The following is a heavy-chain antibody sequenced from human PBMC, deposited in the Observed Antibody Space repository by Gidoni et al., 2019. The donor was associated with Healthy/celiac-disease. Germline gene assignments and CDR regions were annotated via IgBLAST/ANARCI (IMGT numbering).Heavy chain of an antibody. D-gene: IGHD3-22*01. J-gene: IGHJ4*02. CDR2: ISGSGGST. CDR1: GFTFSSDA. Sequence: EVQLLESGGGLVQPGGSLRLSCAASGFTFSSDAMSWVRQAPGKGLEWVSAISGSGGSTYYADSVKGRFTISRDNSKNTLYLQMNSLRAEDTAVYYCAKGWDYYDSSGYPYYFDYWGQGTLVTVSS. V-gene: IGHV3-23*01. CDR3: AKGWDYYDSSGYPYYFDY.